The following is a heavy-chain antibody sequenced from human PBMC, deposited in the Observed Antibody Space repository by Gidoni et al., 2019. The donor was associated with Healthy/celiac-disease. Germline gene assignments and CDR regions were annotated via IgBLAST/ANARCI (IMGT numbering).Heavy chain of an antibody. J-gene: IGHJ4*02. CDR3: ARKDYVWGSLD. CDR2: ISSSGSTI. V-gene: IGHV3-48*03. D-gene: IGHD3-16*01. Sequence: GGSLRLSCAASGFTFSSYEMNWVRQAPGKGLEWVSYISSSGSTIYYADSVKGRFTISGDNAKNSLYLQMNSLRAEDTAVYYCARKDYVWGSLDWGQGTLVTVSS. CDR1: GFTFSSYE.